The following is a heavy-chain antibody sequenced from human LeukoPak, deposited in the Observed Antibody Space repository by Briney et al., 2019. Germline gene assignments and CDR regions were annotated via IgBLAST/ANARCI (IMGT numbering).Heavy chain of an antibody. CDR1: GFTFSSSA. D-gene: IGHD6-13*01. V-gene: IGHV3-23*01. CDR2: ISASGGST. CDR3: ARGYSSSWYYFDY. J-gene: IGHJ4*02. Sequence: GGSLRLSCAASGFTFSSSAMSWVRQVPGKGLEWVSGISASGGSTYYADSVKGRVTIPRDNSKNTLYLQMNSLRTEDTAVYYCARGYSSSWYYFDYWGQGTLVTVSS.